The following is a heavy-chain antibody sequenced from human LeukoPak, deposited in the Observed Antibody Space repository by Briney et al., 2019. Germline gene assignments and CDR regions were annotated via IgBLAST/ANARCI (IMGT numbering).Heavy chain of an antibody. CDR1: GGSISSSNW. J-gene: IGHJ4*02. CDR2: IYHSGST. D-gene: IGHD6-13*01. Sequence: PSETLSLTCAVSGGSISSSNWWNWVRQPPGKGLEWIGEIYHSGSTYYNPSLKSRVTISVDTSKNQFSLKLSSVTAADTAVYYCARVEDFGSSSWYNTSPFFDYWGQGTLVTVSS. CDR3: ARVEDFGSSSWYNTSPFFDY. V-gene: IGHV4-4*02.